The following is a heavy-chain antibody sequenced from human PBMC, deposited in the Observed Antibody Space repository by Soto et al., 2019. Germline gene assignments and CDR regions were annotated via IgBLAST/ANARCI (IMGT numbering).Heavy chain of an antibody. CDR1: GFSFSNYW. CDR3: AKDGGSDSYYFDY. CDR2: IKPDGSED. V-gene: IGHV3-7*03. D-gene: IGHD2-21*02. J-gene: IGHJ4*02. Sequence: GGSLRLSCATSGFSFSNYWMTWVRQAPGKGLEWVANIKPDGSEDFYVASVKGRFTISRDNAKNSLYLQMNRLRAEDTAVYFCAKDGGSDSYYFDYWGQGALVTVSS.